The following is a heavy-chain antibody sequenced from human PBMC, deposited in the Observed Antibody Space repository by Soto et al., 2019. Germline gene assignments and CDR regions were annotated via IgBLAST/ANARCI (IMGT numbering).Heavy chain of an antibody. V-gene: IGHV3-23*01. CDR3: AKDLILLYSSSDFDY. Sequence: EVQLLESGGGLVQPGGSLRLSCAASGFTFSSYAMSWVRQAPGKGLEWVSAISGSGGSTYYADSVKGRFTISRDNSKNKLYMQMNSLRAEDTAVYYCAKDLILLYSSSDFDYWGQGTLVNVSS. J-gene: IGHJ4*02. D-gene: IGHD6-6*01. CDR2: ISGSGGST. CDR1: GFTFSSYA.